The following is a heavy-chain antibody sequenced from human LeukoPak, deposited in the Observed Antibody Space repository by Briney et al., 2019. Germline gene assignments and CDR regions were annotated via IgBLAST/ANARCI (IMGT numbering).Heavy chain of an antibody. CDR3: ARDRYRLEY. D-gene: IGHD1-14*01. Sequence: PSETLSLTCTVSGGSIGNFYGNWIRRPPGKGLEWLGYNHYSGSTNYNPSLKSRVTISVDTSKNQFSLKLSSVTAADTAVYYCARDRYRLEYWGRGTLVTVSS. V-gene: IGHV4-59*01. J-gene: IGHJ4*02. CDR2: NHYSGST. CDR1: GGSIGNFY.